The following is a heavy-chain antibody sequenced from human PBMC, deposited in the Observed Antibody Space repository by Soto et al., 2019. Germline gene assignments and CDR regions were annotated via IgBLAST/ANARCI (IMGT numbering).Heavy chain of an antibody. CDR3: ARHFTMAKYYYYMDL. J-gene: IGHJ6*03. CDR1: GGSVSSGSYY. Sequence: HSETLSLTCTVSGGSVSSGSYYWSWIRQPPGKGLEWIGYIYYSGSTNYNPSLKSRVTLSVDTSKNQFSLRLTSVTAADTAVYNCARHFTMAKYYYYMDLWGKGTTVTVSS. D-gene: IGHD3-3*02. CDR2: IYYSGST. V-gene: IGHV4-61*01.